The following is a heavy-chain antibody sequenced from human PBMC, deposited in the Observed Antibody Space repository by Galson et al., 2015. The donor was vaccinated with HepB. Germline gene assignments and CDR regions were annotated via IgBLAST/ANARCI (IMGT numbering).Heavy chain of an antibody. D-gene: IGHD2-15*01. CDR1: RFTFSNYA. CDR2: VSGDGTYI. J-gene: IGHJ4*02. CDR3: AKNFATGVAAYDY. V-gene: IGHV3-23*01. Sequence: SLRLSCAASRFTFSNYAMTWVRQAPGKGLEWVSAVSGDGTYIYHGDSVKGRFTISRDNSKNTLYLQMNSLRAEDTAVYYCAKNFATGVAAYDYWGQGTLVTVSS.